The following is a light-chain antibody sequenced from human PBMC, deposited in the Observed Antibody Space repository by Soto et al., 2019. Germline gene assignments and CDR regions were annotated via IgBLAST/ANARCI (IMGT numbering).Light chain of an antibody. CDR2: AAS. J-gene: IGKJ5*01. CDR1: QSISTY. Sequence: EIQMTQSPSSLSASVGNRVTITCRASQSISTYLNWYQQKPGKAPKLLIYAASSLQSGVPSRFSGSGSGTDFTLTISSLQPEDFATYYCQQSYSTPITFGQGTRLAIK. V-gene: IGKV1-39*01. CDR3: QQSYSTPIT.